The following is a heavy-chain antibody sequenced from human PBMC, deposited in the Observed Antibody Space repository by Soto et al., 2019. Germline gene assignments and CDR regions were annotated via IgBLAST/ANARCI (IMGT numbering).Heavy chain of an antibody. CDR2: ITSNGGST. CDR3: VKRPGGYDFWSGYYFDR. J-gene: IGHJ4*02. V-gene: IGHV3-64D*06. CDR1: GFIFRNYA. Sequence: PGGSLRLSCSVSGFIFRNYAMHWVRQAPGKGLEYVSGITSNGGSTNYADSVKGRFTISRDNNKNMLYLQMSSLRAEDTAVYYCVKRPGGYDFWSGYYFDRWAQGTLVTVSS. D-gene: IGHD3-3*01.